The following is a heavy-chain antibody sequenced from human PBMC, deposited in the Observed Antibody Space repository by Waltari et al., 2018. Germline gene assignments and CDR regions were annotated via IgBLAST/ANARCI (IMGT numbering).Heavy chain of an antibody. V-gene: IGHV3-7*01. J-gene: IGHJ4*02. D-gene: IGHD6-19*01. Sequence: EVQLVESGGGLVQPGGSLRLSCAASGFTFRSYCMSWVRQAPGKGRELVANIKQDVSENYYVDSVKGRFTFSRDNAKNSLYLQRNSLRAEDTAVYYCARPYASGWYINLDYWGQGTLVTVSS. CDR2: IKQDVSEN. CDR3: ARPYASGWYINLDY. CDR1: GFTFRSYC.